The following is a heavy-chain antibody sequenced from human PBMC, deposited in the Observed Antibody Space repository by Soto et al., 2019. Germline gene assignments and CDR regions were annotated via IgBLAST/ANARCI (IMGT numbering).Heavy chain of an antibody. CDR3: AKRGGRGAANKSEYVQH. Sequence: EVQLLESGGGLVQPGGSLRLSCAASGFTFSSYAMSWVRQAPGKGLEWVSAISGSGGGTECADSVKGRCTISRDNSKNPLYLQMNRLRAEDTAVYYCAKRGGRGAANKSEYVQHWGQGTLVTVSS. J-gene: IGHJ1*01. D-gene: IGHD3-16*01. V-gene: IGHV3-23*01. CDR1: GFTFSSYA. CDR2: ISGSGGGT.